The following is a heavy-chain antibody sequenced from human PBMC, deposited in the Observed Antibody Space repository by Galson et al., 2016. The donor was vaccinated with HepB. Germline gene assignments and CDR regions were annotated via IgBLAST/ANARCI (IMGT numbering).Heavy chain of an antibody. V-gene: IGHV4-39*02. J-gene: IGHJ3*02. D-gene: IGHD3-3*01. CDR2: MYYDGST. CDR3: ARERPRTLWRGYHAAFDT. CDR1: GGSVSGYSVF. Sequence: SETLSLTCGVSGGSVSGYSVFWGWVRQPPGKGLEWIGTMYYDGSTFYNPSLKSRVTISLDTSNNQFSLQLTSVTAADTAVYYCARERPRTLWRGYHAAFDTWGLGTKVTISS.